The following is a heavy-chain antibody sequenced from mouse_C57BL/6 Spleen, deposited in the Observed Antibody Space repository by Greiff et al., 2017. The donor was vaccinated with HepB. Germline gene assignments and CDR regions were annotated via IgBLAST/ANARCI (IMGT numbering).Heavy chain of an antibody. CDR2: IRNKANGYTT. CDR3: ARSTGYFDY. J-gene: IGHJ2*01. Sequence: EVKLVESGGGLVQPGGSLSLSCAASGFTFTDYYMSWVRQPPGKALEWLGFIRNKANGYTTEYSASVKGRFTISRDNSQSILYLQMNALRAEDSATYDCARSTGYFDYWGQGTTLTVSS. V-gene: IGHV7-3*01. CDR1: GFTFTDYY.